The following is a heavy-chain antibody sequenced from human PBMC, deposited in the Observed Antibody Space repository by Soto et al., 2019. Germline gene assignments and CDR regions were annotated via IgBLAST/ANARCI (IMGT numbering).Heavy chain of an antibody. CDR3: ARDRQADY. CDR2: INAGNGNT. J-gene: IGHJ4*02. Sequence: QVQLVQSGAEVKKPGASVKVSCKASGYTFTSYAMHWVRQAPGQRLEWMGWINAGNGNTKYSQKFQGRVTITRDTSASTADMELSSLRSEDTDVYYCARDRQADYWGQGTLVTVSS. CDR1: GYTFTSYA. V-gene: IGHV1-3*01.